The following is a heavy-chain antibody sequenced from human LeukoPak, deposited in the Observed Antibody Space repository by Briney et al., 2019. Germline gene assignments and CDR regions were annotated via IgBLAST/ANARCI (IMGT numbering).Heavy chain of an antibody. CDR3: ARGKRSYYPIEYFQH. J-gene: IGHJ1*01. CDR1: GYTFTSYD. Sequence: ASVKVSCKASGYTFTSYDINWVRQATGQGLEWMGWMNPNSGNTGYAQKFQGRVTMTRNTSISTAYMELSSLRSEDTAVYYCARGKRSYYPIEYFQHWGQGTLVTVSS. D-gene: IGHD1-26*01. V-gene: IGHV1-8*01. CDR2: MNPNSGNT.